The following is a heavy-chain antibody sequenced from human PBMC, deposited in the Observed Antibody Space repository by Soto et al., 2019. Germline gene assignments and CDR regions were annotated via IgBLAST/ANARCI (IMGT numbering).Heavy chain of an antibody. CDR3: ATGQSYYDFWSGYPYYYGMDV. CDR2: TYYRSKWYN. V-gene: IGHV6-1*01. J-gene: IGHJ6*02. D-gene: IGHD3-3*01. Sequence: SHTLSLTCSISVESVSSNTPAWNCISQSPSAVLEWVARTYYRSKWYNDYAVSVKSRITINPDTSKNQFSLQLNSVTHEETAVYYCATGQSYYDFWSGYPYYYGMDVWGQGITVTVYS. CDR1: VESVSSNTPA.